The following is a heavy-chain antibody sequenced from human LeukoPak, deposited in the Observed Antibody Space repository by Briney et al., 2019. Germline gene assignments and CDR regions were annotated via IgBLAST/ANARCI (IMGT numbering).Heavy chain of an antibody. D-gene: IGHD1-26*01. Sequence: SETLSLTCGVSGGSISSTNWWSWVRQPPGQGLEWIGEIYLAGRTNYNPSLNGRVTMSLDESSNQLSLNLTSVTAADTAIYYCSSESGAFCPFGYWGQGTLVIVPS. CDR3: SSESGAFCPFGY. CDR2: IYLAGRT. J-gene: IGHJ4*02. CDR1: GGSISSTNW. V-gene: IGHV4-4*02.